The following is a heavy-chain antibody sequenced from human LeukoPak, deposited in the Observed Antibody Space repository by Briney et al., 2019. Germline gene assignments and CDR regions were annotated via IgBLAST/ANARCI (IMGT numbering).Heavy chain of an antibody. CDR2: IYTSGST. CDR3: ARGRVTRITARHRWYFDF. J-gene: IGHJ4*02. V-gene: IGHV4-61*02. Sequence: PSQTLSLTCTVSGDSISSGSYYWSWIRQPAGKGLEWIGRIYTSGSTNYNPSLKSRVTISVDTSKNQFSLKLSSVTAADTAVYYCARGRVTRITARHRWYFDFWGQGTLDTVSS. CDR1: GDSISSGSYY. D-gene: IGHD6-25*01.